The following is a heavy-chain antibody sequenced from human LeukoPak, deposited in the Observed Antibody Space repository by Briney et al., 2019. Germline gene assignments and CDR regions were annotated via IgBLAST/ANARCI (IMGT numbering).Heavy chain of an antibody. CDR1: GGSFSGYY. Sequence: PSETLSLTCAVYGGSFSGYYWSWIRQPPGKGLEWIGEINHSGSTNYNPSLKSRVTISVDTSKNQFSLKLSSVTAADTAVYYCARLGYDFWSGYYPGGIFDYWGQGTLVTVSS. V-gene: IGHV4-34*01. CDR2: INHSGST. J-gene: IGHJ4*02. D-gene: IGHD3-3*01. CDR3: ARLGYDFWSGYYPGGIFDY.